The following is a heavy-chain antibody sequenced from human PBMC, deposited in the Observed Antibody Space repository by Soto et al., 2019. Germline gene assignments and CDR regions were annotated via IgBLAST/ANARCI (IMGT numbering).Heavy chain of an antibody. D-gene: IGHD3-22*01. J-gene: IGHJ4*02. CDR1: GFTFSSYG. Sequence: QPGGSLRLSCAASGFTFSSYGMHWVRQAPGKGLEWVAVISYDGSNKYYADSVKGRFTISRDNSKNTLYLQMNSLRAEDTAVYYCAKDRSSGYYGPSGHWGQGTLVTVSS. CDR3: AKDRSSGYYGPSGH. CDR2: ISYDGSNK. V-gene: IGHV3-30*18.